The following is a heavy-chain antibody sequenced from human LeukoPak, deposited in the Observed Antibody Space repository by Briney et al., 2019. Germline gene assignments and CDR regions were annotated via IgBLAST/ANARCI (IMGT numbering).Heavy chain of an antibody. J-gene: IGHJ4*02. CDR1: GGSFSPYY. Sequence: SETLSLTCSVSGGSFSPYYWSWIRQPPGKGLEWIGYFYDSGSTTYNPSLKSRVTISVDTSKNQFSLKMSSVTAADTAVYYCARDRTLYCSGGNCYSGGFGYWGQGTPVTVSS. V-gene: IGHV4-59*01. D-gene: IGHD2-15*01. CDR3: ARDRTLYCSGGNCYSGGFGY. CDR2: FYDSGST.